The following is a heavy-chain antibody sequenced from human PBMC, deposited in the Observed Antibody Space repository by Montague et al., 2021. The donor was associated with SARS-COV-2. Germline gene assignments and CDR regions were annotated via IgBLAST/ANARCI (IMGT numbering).Heavy chain of an antibody. V-gene: IGHV4-34*01. CDR1: GGSFGDDH. Sequence: SETLSLTCAVYGGSFGDDHWSWIRQPPGKGLEWIGNIRQSGRTNYNPSLKSRVTISVDTSKNQFSLKLTSVTAADTGLYFCARGRLSVSMIVVVFTSASYYFDYWGQGAQVTVSS. J-gene: IGHJ4*02. CDR2: IRQSGRT. CDR3: ARGRLSVSMIVVVFTSASYYFDY. D-gene: IGHD3-22*01.